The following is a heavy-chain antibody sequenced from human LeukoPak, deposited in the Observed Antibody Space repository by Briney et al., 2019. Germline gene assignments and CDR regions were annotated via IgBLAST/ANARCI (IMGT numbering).Heavy chain of an antibody. V-gene: IGHV3-49*04. Sequence: GGSLRLSCTTSGFIFGDYTMNWVRQAPGKGLEWVAFVRSTAYSGTTEYAASVKGRFTVSRDNSRSIAYLQMNSLKTEDTAVYYCARGRRSSTLTTHFFDYWGQGTLVTVSS. CDR2: VRSTAYSGTT. CDR3: ARGRRSSTLTTHFFDY. CDR1: GFIFGDYT. D-gene: IGHD4-17*01. J-gene: IGHJ4*02.